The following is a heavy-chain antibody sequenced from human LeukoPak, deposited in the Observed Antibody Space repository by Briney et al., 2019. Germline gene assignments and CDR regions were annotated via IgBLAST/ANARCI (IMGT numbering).Heavy chain of an antibody. J-gene: IGHJ4*02. D-gene: IGHD3-16*01. CDR2: IKSDGSEK. CDR3: VRALGSPTADH. CDR1: GFTFTNNW. V-gene: IGHV3-7*01. Sequence: GGSLRLSCAASGFTFTNNWMSWVRQAPGKGLEWVANIKSDGSEKYYVDSVEGRFTISRDNAKNTVSLQMDSLRGEDTAVYYCVRALGSPTADHWGQGTLDTVSS.